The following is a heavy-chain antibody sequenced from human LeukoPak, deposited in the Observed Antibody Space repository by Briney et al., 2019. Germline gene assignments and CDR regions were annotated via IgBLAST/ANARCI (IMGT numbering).Heavy chain of an antibody. CDR1: GFTFSGFV. J-gene: IGHJ4*02. V-gene: IGHV3-23*01. CDR3: TRDRVSSDS. CDR2: ISGSGGST. D-gene: IGHD3-16*02. Sequence: SGGSLRLSCAASGFTFSGFVMSWVRQAPGKGLEWVSAISGSGGSTYYADSVKGRFTISRDNYKNTLYLQMNSLRAEDTAVYYCTRDRVSSDSWGQGTLVIVSS.